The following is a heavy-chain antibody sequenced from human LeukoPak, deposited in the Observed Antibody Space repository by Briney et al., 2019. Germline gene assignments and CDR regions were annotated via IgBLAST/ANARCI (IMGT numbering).Heavy chain of an antibody. J-gene: IGHJ5*02. D-gene: IGHD2-21*01. Sequence: ASVKVSCKTSGYSFTDYYMRWVRQTPGQGLEWMGWINPNSGGTSSAQKFQGRVTMTRDTSITTVYMEVSWLTSDDTAIYYCARADRLHGGPYLIGPWGQGTLVTVSS. CDR2: INPNSGGT. CDR3: ARADRLHGGPYLIGP. CDR1: GYSFTDYY. V-gene: IGHV1-2*02.